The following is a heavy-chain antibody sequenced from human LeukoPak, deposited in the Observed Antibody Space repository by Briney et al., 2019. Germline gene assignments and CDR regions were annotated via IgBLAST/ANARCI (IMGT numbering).Heavy chain of an antibody. V-gene: IGHV4-59*01. CDR3: ARDLGGIYFDY. Sequence: SETLSLTCTVSDASISGYYWSWIRQPPGKGLEWIGSIHFSGSTNYSPSLRSRVTISVDTSKNQLSLKLSSVTAADTAVYYCARDLGGIYFDYWGQGTLVTVSS. J-gene: IGHJ4*02. D-gene: IGHD1-26*01. CDR2: IHFSGST. CDR1: DASISGYY.